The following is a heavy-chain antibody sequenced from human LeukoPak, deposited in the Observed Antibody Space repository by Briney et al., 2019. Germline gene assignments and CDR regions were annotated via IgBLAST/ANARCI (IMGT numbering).Heavy chain of an antibody. D-gene: IGHD2-2*01. CDR1: GFTFSRHS. V-gene: IGHV3-21*01. CDR2: ISSSSSYL. CDR3: ATSNMPNYDMDV. J-gene: IGHJ6*02. Sequence: GGSLRLSCAASGFTFSRHSMNWARQAPGKGLEWVSYISSSSSYLHYADSVKGRFTISRDNAKNSLYLQMNSLRAEDKSVYYCATSNMPNYDMDVWGQGTTVTVFS.